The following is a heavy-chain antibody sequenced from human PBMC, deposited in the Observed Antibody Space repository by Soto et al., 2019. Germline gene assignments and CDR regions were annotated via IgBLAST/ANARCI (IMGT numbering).Heavy chain of an antibody. CDR2: IIPIFGTA. V-gene: IGHV1-69*13. J-gene: IGHJ6*02. CDR3: ARARLPYDIWTGYHPPYYYYGMDV. D-gene: IGHD3-9*01. CDR1: GGTFSSYA. Sequence: ASVKVSCKASGGTFSSYAISWVRQAPGQGLEWMGGIIPIFGTANYAQKSQGRVTITADESTSTAHLELSIRSSQDTAVSYCARARLPYDIWTGYHPPYYYYGMDVWGQGTTVTVSS.